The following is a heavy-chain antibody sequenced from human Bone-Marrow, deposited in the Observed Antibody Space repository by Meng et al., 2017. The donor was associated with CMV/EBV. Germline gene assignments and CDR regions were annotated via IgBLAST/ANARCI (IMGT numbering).Heavy chain of an antibody. Sequence: ASVKVSCKASGYTFTSYAMNWVRQAPGQGLEWMGWINPNSGGTNYAQKFQGRVTMTRDTSISTAYMELSRLRSDDTAVYYCARRLVREYYFDYWGQGTLVTVSS. V-gene: IGHV1-2*02. D-gene: IGHD6-19*01. CDR1: GYTFTSYA. CDR3: ARRLVREYYFDY. J-gene: IGHJ4*02. CDR2: INPNSGGT.